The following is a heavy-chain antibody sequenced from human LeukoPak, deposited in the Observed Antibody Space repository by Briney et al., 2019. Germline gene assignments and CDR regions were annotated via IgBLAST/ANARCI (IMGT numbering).Heavy chain of an antibody. Sequence: ASVKVSCKASGYTFTNYGISWMRQAPGQGLEWMGIINPSGGSTSYAQKFQGRVTMTRDTSTSTVYMELSSLRSEDTAVYYCARDPSTGGGWSYYFDYWGQGTLVTVSS. CDR1: GYTFTNYG. J-gene: IGHJ4*02. CDR2: INPSGGST. CDR3: ARDPSTGGGWSYYFDY. V-gene: IGHV1-46*01. D-gene: IGHD2-15*01.